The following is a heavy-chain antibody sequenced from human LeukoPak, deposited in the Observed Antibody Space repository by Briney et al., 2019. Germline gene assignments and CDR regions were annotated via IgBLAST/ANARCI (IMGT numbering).Heavy chain of an antibody. CDR3: TAYSTYCSGGSCYPDGPDY. CDR1: GFTFNNYA. V-gene: IGHV3-15*01. Sequence: GGSLRLSCVTSGFTFNNYAMSWVRQAPGKGLEWVGRIKSKTDGGTTDYAAPVKGRFTISRDDSKNTLYLQMNSLKTEDTAVYYCTAYSTYCSGGSCYPDGPDYWGQGTLVTVSS. D-gene: IGHD2-15*01. J-gene: IGHJ4*02. CDR2: IKSKTDGGTT.